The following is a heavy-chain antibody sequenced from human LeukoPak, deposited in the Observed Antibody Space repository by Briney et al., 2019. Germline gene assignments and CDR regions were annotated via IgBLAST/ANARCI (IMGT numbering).Heavy chain of an antibody. CDR2: IKQDGSEK. V-gene: IGHV3-7*01. CDR1: GFTFSRYW. D-gene: IGHD2-2*01. CDR3: ARETMGADIVVVPTPFDAFDL. Sequence: GGSLRLSCAASGFTFSRYWMSWVRQAPGKGLEWVANIKQDGSEKYYVDSVQGRFTISRDNAKNSMYLQMNSLRAEDTAVYYCARETMGADIVVVPTPFDAFDLWGQGTMVTVST. J-gene: IGHJ3*01.